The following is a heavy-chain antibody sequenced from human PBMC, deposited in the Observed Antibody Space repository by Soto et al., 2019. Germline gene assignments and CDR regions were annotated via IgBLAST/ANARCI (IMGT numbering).Heavy chain of an antibody. CDR2: ISVYNGNT. D-gene: IGHD2-15*01. CDR1: GYTFTSYG. CDR3: ARDDCSGGRCYLDY. J-gene: IGHJ4*02. Sequence: ASVKVSCKASGYTFTSYGISWVRQAPGQGLEWMGWISVYNGNTNSAKKFQGRVTMTTDTSTSTAYMELRSLRSDDTAVYYCARDDCSGGRCYLDYWGQGTLVTVSS. V-gene: IGHV1-18*01.